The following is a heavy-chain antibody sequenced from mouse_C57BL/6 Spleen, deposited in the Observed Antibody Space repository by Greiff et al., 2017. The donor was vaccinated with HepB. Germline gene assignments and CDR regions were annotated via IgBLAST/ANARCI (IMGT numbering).Heavy chain of an antibody. V-gene: IGHV14-1*01. CDR2: IDPEDGDT. CDR3: TTLDYGSSSYYFDY. CDR1: GFNIKDYY. Sequence: EVQLQQSGAELVRPGASVKLSCTASGFNIKDYYMHWVKQRPEQGLEWIGRIDPEDGDTEYAPKFQGKATMTADTSSNTAYLQLSSLTSEDTAVYYCTTLDYGSSSYYFDYWGQGTTLTVSS. D-gene: IGHD1-1*01. J-gene: IGHJ2*01.